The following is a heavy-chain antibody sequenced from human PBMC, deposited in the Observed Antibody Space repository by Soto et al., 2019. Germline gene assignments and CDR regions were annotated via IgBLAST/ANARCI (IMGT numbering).Heavy chain of an antibody. CDR3: ARDYSGYDPDYYYYGMDV. J-gene: IGHJ6*02. D-gene: IGHD5-12*01. CDR2: IIPIFGTA. Sequence: GASVKVSCKASGGTFSSYAISWVRQAPGQGLEWMGGIIPIFGTANYAQKFQGRVTITADKSTSTAYMELGSLRSEDTAVYYCARDYSGYDPDYYYYGMDVWGQGTTVTVSS. V-gene: IGHV1-69*06. CDR1: GGTFSSYA.